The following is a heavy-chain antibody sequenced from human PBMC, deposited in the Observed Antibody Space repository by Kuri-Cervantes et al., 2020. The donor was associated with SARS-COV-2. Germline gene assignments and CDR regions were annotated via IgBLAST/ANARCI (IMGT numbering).Heavy chain of an antibody. CDR3: ARDKDGIEEFDY. CDR1: GFTFSSYW. Sequence: GESLKISCAASGFTFSSYWMSWIRQAPGKGLEWVSYISSSGSTIYYADSVKGRFTISRDNAKNSLYLQMNSLRAEDTAVYYCARDKDGIEEFDYWGQGTLVTVSS. V-gene: IGHV3-11*04. CDR2: ISSSGSTI. J-gene: IGHJ4*02. D-gene: IGHD5-24*01.